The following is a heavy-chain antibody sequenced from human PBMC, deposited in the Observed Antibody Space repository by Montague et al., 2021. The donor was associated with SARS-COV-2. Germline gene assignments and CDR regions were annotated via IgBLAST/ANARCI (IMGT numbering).Heavy chain of an antibody. Sequence: SETLSLTCSVSGASISTSTDHWAWIRQSPGKGLEWVGSFYYSGSTYYNPSLKSRVAISVDTSKNQFSLKLSSVAAADTAVYYCASPTYYYDSSGSDAFDIWGQGTMVTVSS. CDR2: FYYSGST. CDR1: GASISTSTDH. CDR3: ASPTYYYDSSGSDAFDI. J-gene: IGHJ3*02. V-gene: IGHV4-39*01. D-gene: IGHD3-22*01.